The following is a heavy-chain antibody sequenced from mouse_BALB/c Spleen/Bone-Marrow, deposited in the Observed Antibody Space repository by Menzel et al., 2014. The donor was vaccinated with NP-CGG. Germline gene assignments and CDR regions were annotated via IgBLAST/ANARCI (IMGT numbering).Heavy chain of an antibody. Sequence: EVQLVESGGGLVKPGGSLKLSCAASGFAFSSYDMSWVRQTPEKRLEWVAYISSGGGSTYYPDTVKGRFTISRDNAKNTLYLQMSSQKSEDTAMYYCARPLYYYGSSPFYAMDYWGQGTSVTVST. CDR2: ISSGGGST. D-gene: IGHD1-1*01. CDR1: GFAFSSYD. CDR3: ARPLYYYGSSPFYAMDY. J-gene: IGHJ4*01. V-gene: IGHV5-12-1*01.